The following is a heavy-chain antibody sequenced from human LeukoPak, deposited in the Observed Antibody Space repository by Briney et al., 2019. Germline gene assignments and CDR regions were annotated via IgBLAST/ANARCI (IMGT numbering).Heavy chain of an antibody. CDR1: GGSISSSSYY. Sequence: SETLSLTCTVSGGSISSSSYYWGWIRQPPGKGLEWIGNIYYSGSTYYNPSLKSRVTISVDTSKNQFSLKLSSVTAADTAVYYCARGRYDSTERGFDYWGQGTLVTVSS. J-gene: IGHJ4*02. V-gene: IGHV4-39*07. CDR3: ARGRYDSTERGFDY. D-gene: IGHD3-22*01. CDR2: IYYSGST.